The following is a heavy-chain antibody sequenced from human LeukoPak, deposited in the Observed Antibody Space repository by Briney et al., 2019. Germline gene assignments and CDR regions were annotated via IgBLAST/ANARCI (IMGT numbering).Heavy chain of an antibody. J-gene: IGHJ6*02. V-gene: IGHV3-48*01. Sequence: GGSLRLSCAASGFTFSSYSMNWVRQAPGKGLEWISYISSGTITLYYADSVKGRFTISRDNAKNSLYLQMNSLRAEDTAVYYCAKDFSGYSYSYYYYGMDVWGQGTTVTVSS. CDR2: ISSGTITL. D-gene: IGHD6-13*01. CDR1: GFTFSSYS. CDR3: AKDFSGYSYSYYYYGMDV.